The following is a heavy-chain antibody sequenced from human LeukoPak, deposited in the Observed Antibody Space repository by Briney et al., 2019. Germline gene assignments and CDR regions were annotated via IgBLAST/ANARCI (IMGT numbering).Heavy chain of an antibody. CDR3: AGRGSGSYFDY. CDR1: GFTFITYG. CDR2: ISGSGGST. D-gene: IGHD3-10*01. Sequence: GGTLLLSCAASGFTFITYGMNWVRQAPGKGLEWVSAISGSGGSTYYADSVKGRFTISRDNSKNTLYLQMNSLRAEDTAVYYCAGRGSGSYFDYWGQGTLVTVSS. J-gene: IGHJ4*02. V-gene: IGHV3-23*01.